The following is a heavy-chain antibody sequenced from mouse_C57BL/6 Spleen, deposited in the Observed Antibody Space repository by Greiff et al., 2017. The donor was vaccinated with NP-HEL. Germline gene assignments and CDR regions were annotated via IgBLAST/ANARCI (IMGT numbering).Heavy chain of an antibody. V-gene: IGHV1-80*01. J-gene: IGHJ3*01. Sequence: QVQLQQSGAELVKPGASVKISCKASGYAFSSYWMNWVKQRPGKGLEWIGQIYPGDGDTNYNGKFKGKATLTADKSSSTAYMQLSSLTSEDSAVYFCARADYDYDPAWFAYWGQGTLVTVSA. CDR1: GYAFSSYW. CDR3: ARADYDYDPAWFAY. CDR2: IYPGDGDT. D-gene: IGHD2-4*01.